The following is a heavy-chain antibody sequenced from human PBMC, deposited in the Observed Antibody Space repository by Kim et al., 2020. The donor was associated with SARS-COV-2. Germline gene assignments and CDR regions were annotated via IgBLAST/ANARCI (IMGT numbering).Heavy chain of an antibody. Sequence: SETLSLTCTVSGGSISSSSYYWGWIRQPPGKGLEWIGSIYYSGSTYYNPSLKSRVTISVDTSKNQFSLKLSSVTAADTAVYYCARHKAPRRLRYFDWSIMGYFDYWGQGTLVTVSS. J-gene: IGHJ4*02. CDR2: IYYSGST. CDR3: ARHKAPRRLRYFDWSIMGYFDY. D-gene: IGHD3-9*01. CDR1: GGSISSSSYY. V-gene: IGHV4-39*01.